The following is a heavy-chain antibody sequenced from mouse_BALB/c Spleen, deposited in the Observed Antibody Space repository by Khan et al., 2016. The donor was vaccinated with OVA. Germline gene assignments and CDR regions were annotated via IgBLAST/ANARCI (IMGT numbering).Heavy chain of an antibody. V-gene: IGHV3-8*02. CDR3: ARYNGFYYFDY. CDR1: GDSITSGY. J-gene: IGHJ2*01. Sequence: VQLKESGPSLVKPSQTLSLTCSVTGDSITSGYWNWIRKFSGNKLEYMGSINYSGSTYYNPSLKSRISITRDTSRNQYFLQLNSVTTEDTATYYCARYNGFYYFDYWGQGSTLTVSS. CDR2: INYSGST. D-gene: IGHD1-2*01.